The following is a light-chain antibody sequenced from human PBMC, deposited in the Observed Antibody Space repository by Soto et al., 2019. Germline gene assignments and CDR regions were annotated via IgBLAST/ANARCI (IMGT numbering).Light chain of an antibody. Sequence: QMTQSPSTLSASVGDRVTITCRASQSIDTWLAWYQQKPGKASRLLIYDASDLESGVPSRFSGSGSGTEFTLTINGLQTDDIATYYCQQYENFSPTFGPGTKVAIK. CDR3: QQYENFSPT. CDR2: DAS. CDR1: QSIDTW. J-gene: IGKJ3*01. V-gene: IGKV1-5*01.